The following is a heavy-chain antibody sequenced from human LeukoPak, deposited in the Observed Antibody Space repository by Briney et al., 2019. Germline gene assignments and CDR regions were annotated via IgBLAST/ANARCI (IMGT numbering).Heavy chain of an antibody. Sequence: GASVKVSCKASGYTFTGYYMHWVRQAPGQGLEWMGWINPDSGGTNYAQKFQGRVTMTRDTSISTAYMELTRLRSDDTAVYYCARPAGSSGWYTGGFDYWGQGTLVTVSS. J-gene: IGHJ4*02. V-gene: IGHV1-2*02. CDR1: GYTFTGYY. CDR3: ARPAGSSGWYTGGFDY. D-gene: IGHD6-19*01. CDR2: INPDSGGT.